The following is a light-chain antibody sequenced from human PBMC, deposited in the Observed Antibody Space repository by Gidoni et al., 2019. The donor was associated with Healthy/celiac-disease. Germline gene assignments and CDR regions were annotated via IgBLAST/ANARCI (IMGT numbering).Light chain of an antibody. V-gene: IGKV1-39*01. CDR2: AAS. CDR1: QSLSSY. Sequence: DIQMTQSPSSLSASVGDRVTITCRASQSLSSYLNWYQQKPGKAPKLLIYAASSLQSGVPSRFSGSGSGTDFTLTISSLQPEDFANYYCQQSYSTPITFGQGTKLEIK. J-gene: IGKJ2*01. CDR3: QQSYSTPIT.